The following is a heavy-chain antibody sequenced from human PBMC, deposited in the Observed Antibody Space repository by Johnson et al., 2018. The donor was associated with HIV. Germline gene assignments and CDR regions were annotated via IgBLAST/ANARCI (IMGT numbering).Heavy chain of an antibody. CDR2: IKQDGSEK. D-gene: IGHD1-26*01. Sequence: MLLVESGGGLVQPGGSLRLSCAASGFTFSSYWMSWVRQAPGKGLEWVANIKQDGSEKYYVDSVKGRFTISRDNAKNSLYLQMNSLRAEDTAVYYCATEIRVGATRGNAFDIWGQGTMVTVSS. V-gene: IGHV3-7*05. J-gene: IGHJ3*02. CDR1: GFTFSSYW. CDR3: ATEIRVGATRGNAFDI.